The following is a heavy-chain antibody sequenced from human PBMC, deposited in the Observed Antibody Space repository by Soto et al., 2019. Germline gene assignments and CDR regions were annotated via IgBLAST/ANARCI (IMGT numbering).Heavy chain of an antibody. CDR3: ARRRYSYGYYFDY. Sequence: ASVKVSCKASGYTFTSYDINWVRQATGQGLEWMGWMNPNSGNTGYAQKFQGRVTMTRNTSISTAYMELSSLRSEDTAVYYCARRRYSYGYYFDYWGQGNLVTVSS. CDR2: MNPNSGNT. J-gene: IGHJ4*02. CDR1: GYTFTSYD. D-gene: IGHD5-18*01. V-gene: IGHV1-8*01.